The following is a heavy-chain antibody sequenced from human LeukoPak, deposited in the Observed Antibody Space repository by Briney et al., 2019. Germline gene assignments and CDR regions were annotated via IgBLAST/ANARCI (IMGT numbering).Heavy chain of an antibody. CDR3: ARDHSGWPAHDAFDI. D-gene: IGHD6-19*01. J-gene: IGHJ3*02. V-gene: IGHV4-39*07. CDR1: GGSISSSSYY. Sequence: SETLSLTCTVSGGSISSSSYYWGWIRQPPGKGLEWIGSIYYSGSTYYNPSLKSRVTISVDKSKNQFSLKLSSVTAADTAVYYCARDHSGWPAHDAFDIWGQGTMVTVSS. CDR2: IYYSGST.